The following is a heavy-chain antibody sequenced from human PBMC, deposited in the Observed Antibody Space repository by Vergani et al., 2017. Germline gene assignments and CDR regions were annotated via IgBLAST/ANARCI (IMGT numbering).Heavy chain of an antibody. CDR1: GYSFTSYW. D-gene: IGHD6-19*01. V-gene: IGHV5-51*03. J-gene: IGHJ1*01. CDR3: ARSSDSSGWYGYFQH. Sequence: EVPLVQSGAEVKKPGESLKISCKGSGYSFTSYWIGWVRQMPGKGLEWMGIIYPGDSDTRYSPSFQGQVTISADKSISTAYLQWSSLKASDTAMYYCARSSDSSGWYGYFQHWGQGTLVTVSS. CDR2: IYPGDSDT.